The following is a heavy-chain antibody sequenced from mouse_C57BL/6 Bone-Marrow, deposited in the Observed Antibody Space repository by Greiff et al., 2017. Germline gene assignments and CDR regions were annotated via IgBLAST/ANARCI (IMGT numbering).Heavy chain of an antibody. D-gene: IGHD4-1*01. J-gene: IGHJ2*01. Sequence: QVQLQQPGAELVKPGASVKMSCKASGYTFTSYWITWVKQRPGQGLEWIGDIYPGSGSTNYNEKFKSKATLTVDTSSSTAYMQLSSLASEDAEVYYCASPLTGHDYWGQGTTLTVSS. CDR2: IYPGSGST. CDR3: ASPLTGHDY. CDR1: GYTFTSYW. V-gene: IGHV1-55*01.